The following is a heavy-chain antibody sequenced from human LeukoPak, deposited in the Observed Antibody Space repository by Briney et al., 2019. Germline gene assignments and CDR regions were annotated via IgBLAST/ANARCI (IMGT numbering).Heavy chain of an antibody. J-gene: IGHJ4*02. CDR2: ISFDATNK. D-gene: IGHD4-17*01. Sequence: PGRSLRLSCAGSGFTFSSYGMHWVRQAPAKGLEWVSFISFDATNKYYADSVRGRFAISSDNSKNTLFLQMSSLRVEDTAVYFYARGRSYGDYGDYFDYWGQGTLVTVSS. CDR3: ARGRSYGDYGDYFDY. V-gene: IGHV3-30*03. CDR1: GFTFSSYG.